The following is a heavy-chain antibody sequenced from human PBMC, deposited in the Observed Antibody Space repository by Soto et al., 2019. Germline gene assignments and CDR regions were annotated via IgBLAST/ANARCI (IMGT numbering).Heavy chain of an antibody. D-gene: IGHD6-13*01. CDR3: AREHSSSWRFDY. CDR2: MNPNSGNT. V-gene: IGHV1-8*01. Sequence: QVQLVQSGAEVKKPGASVKVSCKASGYTFTSYDINWVRQAPGQGLEWMGWMNPNSGNTGYAQKFQGRVTMTRNTSISTAYMKLSSLRSEDTAVYYCAREHSSSWRFDYWGQGTLVTVSS. CDR1: GYTFTSYD. J-gene: IGHJ4*02.